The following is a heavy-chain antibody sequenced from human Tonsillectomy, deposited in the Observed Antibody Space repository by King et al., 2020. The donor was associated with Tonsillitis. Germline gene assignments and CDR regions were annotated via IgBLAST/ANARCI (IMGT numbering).Heavy chain of an antibody. Sequence: VQLVESGGGLVKPGGSLRLSCTASGFSFSSYAMNWVRQAPGKGLEWVSSISSTSKYIFYADSVKGRFTISRDNAKNSLFLQMSGLRAGDTAVYYCARDVLGGFDYWGQGTLVPVSS. CDR3: ARDVLGGFDY. CDR2: ISSTSKYI. D-gene: IGHD3-16*01. CDR1: GFSFSSYA. V-gene: IGHV3-21*01. J-gene: IGHJ4*02.